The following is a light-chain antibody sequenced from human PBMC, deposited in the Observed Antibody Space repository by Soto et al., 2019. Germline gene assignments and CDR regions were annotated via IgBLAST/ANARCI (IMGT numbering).Light chain of an antibody. J-gene: IGKJ1*01. CDR3: QQRYNWPPT. V-gene: IGKV3-11*01. Sequence: EIVLTQSPATVSMSPGEEATLSCRASQSVSSFLVWYQQRPGQAPRLLIYDASNRATGIPARFSGSGSGTDCSLTISSLEPEEFAIYYCQQRYNWPPTFGQGTRV. CDR1: QSVSSF. CDR2: DAS.